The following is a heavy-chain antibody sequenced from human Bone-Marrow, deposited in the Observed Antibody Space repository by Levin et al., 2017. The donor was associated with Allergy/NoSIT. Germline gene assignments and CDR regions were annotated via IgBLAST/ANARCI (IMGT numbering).Heavy chain of an antibody. D-gene: IGHD2-2*01. CDR1: GFTFSSYS. V-gene: IGHV3-21*01. J-gene: IGHJ4*02. CDR3: ARSPAAIHPSHFDY. Sequence: PGGSLRLSCAASGFTFSSYSMNWVRQAPGKGLEWVSSISSSSSYIYYADSVKGRFTISRDNAKNSLYLQMNSLRAEDTAVYYCARSPAAIHPSHFDYWGQGTLVTVSS. CDR2: ISSSSSYI.